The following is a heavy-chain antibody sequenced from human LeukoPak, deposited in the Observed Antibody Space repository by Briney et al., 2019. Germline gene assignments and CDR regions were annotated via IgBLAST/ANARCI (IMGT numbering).Heavy chain of an antibody. Sequence: PGGSLRLSCAASGFTFSSYSMNWVRQAPGKGLEWVSYISSSSSTIYYADSVKGRFTISRDNAKNSLYLQMNSLRDEDTAVYYCASFGEFHDYYYGMDVWGQGTTVTVSS. V-gene: IGHV3-48*02. J-gene: IGHJ6*02. D-gene: IGHD3-10*01. CDR3: ASFGEFHDYYYGMDV. CDR2: ISSSSSTI. CDR1: GFTFSSYS.